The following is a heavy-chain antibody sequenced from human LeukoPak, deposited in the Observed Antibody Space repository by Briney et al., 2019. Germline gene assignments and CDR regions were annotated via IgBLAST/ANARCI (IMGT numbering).Heavy chain of an antibody. V-gene: IGHV3-23*01. CDR2: ISDSGGTT. Sequence: GGSLRLSLSASAPTFRNYSMNWVRQAPRKGLEWVSGISDSGGTTDYADSVKGRFAISRDNSNNTLYLQMNSLRAEDTAVYYCAKARSGSSSSCYNYWGQGTLVTVSS. J-gene: IGHJ4*02. CDR1: APTFRNYS. D-gene: IGHD2-2*02. CDR3: AKARSGSSSSCYNY.